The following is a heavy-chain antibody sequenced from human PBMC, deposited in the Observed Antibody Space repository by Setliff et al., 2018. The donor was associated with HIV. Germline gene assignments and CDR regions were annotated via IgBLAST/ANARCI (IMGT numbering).Heavy chain of an antibody. J-gene: IGHJ3*02. D-gene: IGHD6-13*01. V-gene: IGHV4-39*07. CDR2: MYYRGST. Sequence: SETLSLTCTVSGGSISSGNYYWSWIRQHPGKGLEWIGSMYYRGSTYYKPSLKSRVTISGDTSKNQFSLKLSSVTAADTAVYYCARGAAAAYDAFDIWGQGTMVTVSS. CDR1: GGSISSGNYY. CDR3: ARGAAAAYDAFDI.